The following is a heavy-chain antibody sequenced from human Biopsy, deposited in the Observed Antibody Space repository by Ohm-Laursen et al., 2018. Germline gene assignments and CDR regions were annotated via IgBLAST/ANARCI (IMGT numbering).Heavy chain of an antibody. Sequence: GTLSLTCSVSGGSFTGHYWTWIRQPPGKGLEWIGHISHTGYTSYKSSLKSRVTISLDTSRKHFSLRLTSLAAADTAVYYCAGRGLVMASDYYFDDWGQGTLVTVSS. D-gene: IGHD3/OR15-3a*01. CDR1: GGSFTGHY. CDR3: AGRGLVMASDYYFDD. V-gene: IGHV4-59*08. CDR2: ISHTGYT. J-gene: IGHJ4*02.